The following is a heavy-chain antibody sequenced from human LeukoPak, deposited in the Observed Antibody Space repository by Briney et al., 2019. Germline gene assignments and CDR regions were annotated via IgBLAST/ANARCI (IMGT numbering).Heavy chain of an antibody. CDR1: GGSISSYY. Sequence: SSETLSRACTVSGGSISSYYWSWIRQPPGKGLEWIGYIYYSGSTNYNPSLKSRVTISVDTSKNQFSLKLTSVTAADTAVYYCARGGGSGYSYGWGQGTLVTVSS. CDR2: IYYSGST. D-gene: IGHD5-18*01. V-gene: IGHV4-59*01. CDR3: ARGGGSGYSYG. J-gene: IGHJ4*02.